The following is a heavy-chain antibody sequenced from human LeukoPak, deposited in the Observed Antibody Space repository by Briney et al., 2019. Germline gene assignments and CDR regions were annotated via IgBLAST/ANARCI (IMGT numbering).Heavy chain of an antibody. D-gene: IGHD2/OR15-2a*01. V-gene: IGHV1-69*01. CDR2: IIPIFGTA. J-gene: IGHJ5*02. CDR3: ANGGNLLSWFDP. Sequence: XWVRXAPXXGXEXMGGIIPIFGTANYAQKFQGRVTITADESTSTAYMELSSLRSEDTAVYYCANGGNLLSWFDPWGQGTLVTVSS.